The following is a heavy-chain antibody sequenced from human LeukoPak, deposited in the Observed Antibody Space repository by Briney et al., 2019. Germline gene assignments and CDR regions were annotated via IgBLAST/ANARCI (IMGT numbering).Heavy chain of an antibody. CDR1: GFTFSNYG. V-gene: IGHV3-30*02. CDR3: ARDQGGVGY. J-gene: IGHJ4*02. Sequence: GGSLRLSCAASGFTFSNYGMHWVRQPPGKGLEWVAFIRYDGGIKHYADSVKGRFTISRDNAKNSLYLQMNSLRAEDTAVYYCARDQGGVGYWGQGTLVTVSS. CDR2: IRYDGGIK. D-gene: IGHD3-16*01.